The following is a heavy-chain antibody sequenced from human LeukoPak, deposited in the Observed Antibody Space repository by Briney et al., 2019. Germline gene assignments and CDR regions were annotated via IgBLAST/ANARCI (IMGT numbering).Heavy chain of an antibody. Sequence: GGSLSLSCAASGFTFGSYWMSWVRQAPGQGKELEANMKQDGSEIYYVDTVKRRFTIARDNAKNSLYLQINSLRAEDTALYYWAKESTYNCAYALVFWGQGILVTVSS. J-gene: IGHJ4*02. CDR3: AKESTYNCAYALVF. V-gene: IGHV3-7*01. CDR1: GFTFGSYW. CDR2: MKQDGSEI. D-gene: IGHD1-1*01.